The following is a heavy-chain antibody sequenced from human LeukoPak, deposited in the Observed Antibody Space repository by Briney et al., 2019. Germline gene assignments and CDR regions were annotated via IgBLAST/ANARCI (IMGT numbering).Heavy chain of an antibody. CDR2: HNQNP. CDR1: GASVSSGDYH. CDR3: VTYFVNGGGRGH. J-gene: IGHJ4*02. V-gene: IGHV4-61*08. D-gene: IGHD3-9*01. Sequence: SETLSLTCTVSGASVSSGDYHWSWVRQAPGKGLEWIGHNQNPSYNPSLKSRVVISIRTSRNQFSLTLNTVTAADTATHFCVTYFVNGGGRGHWGPGALVTVSS.